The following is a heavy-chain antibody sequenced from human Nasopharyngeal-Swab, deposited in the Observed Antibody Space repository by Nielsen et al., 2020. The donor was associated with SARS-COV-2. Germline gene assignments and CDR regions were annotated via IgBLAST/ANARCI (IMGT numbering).Heavy chain of an antibody. V-gene: IGHV4-34*01. Sequence: SETLSLTCAVYGGSFSGYYWSWIRQPPGKGLEWIGGINHSGSTNYNPPLKSRVTISVDTSKNQFSLKLSSVTAADTAVYYCARGRGLRHYYYYYGMDVWGQGTTVTVSS. CDR3: ARGRGLRHYYYYYGMDV. D-gene: IGHD3-3*01. J-gene: IGHJ6*02. CDR2: INHSGST. CDR1: GGSFSGYY.